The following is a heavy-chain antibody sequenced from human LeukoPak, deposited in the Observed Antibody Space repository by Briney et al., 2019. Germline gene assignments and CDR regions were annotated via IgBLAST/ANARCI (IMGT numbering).Heavy chain of an antibody. D-gene: IGHD3-22*01. Sequence: GASVKVSCKASGYTFTTYGISWVRQAPGQGREWMGWINPYNGNTNYAQKLQGRVTMTTDTSTSTAYMELRSLRSDDTAVYYCARGGRYYYGSSGFGVDYWGQGTLVTVSS. CDR1: GYTFTTYG. CDR3: ARGGRYYYGSSGFGVDY. V-gene: IGHV1-18*01. CDR2: INPYNGNT. J-gene: IGHJ4*02.